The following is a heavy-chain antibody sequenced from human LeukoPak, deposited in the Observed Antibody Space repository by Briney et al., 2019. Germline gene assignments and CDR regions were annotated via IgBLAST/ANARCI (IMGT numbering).Heavy chain of an antibody. CDR2: ISSSSSYI. D-gene: IGHD4-11*01. V-gene: IGHV3-21*01. J-gene: IGHJ4*02. CDR1: GGSISSRS. CDR3: ARDLSEETYSNSPFDY. Sequence: ETLSLTCTVSGGSISSRSYYWGWIRQPPGKGLEWVSSISSSSSYIYYADSVKGRFTISRDNAKNSLYLQMNSLRAEDTAVYYCARDLSEETYSNSPFDYWGQGTLVTASS.